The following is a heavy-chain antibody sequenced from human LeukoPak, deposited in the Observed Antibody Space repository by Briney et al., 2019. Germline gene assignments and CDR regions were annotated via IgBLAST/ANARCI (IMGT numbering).Heavy chain of an antibody. D-gene: IGHD3-10*01. J-gene: IGHJ4*02. CDR2: IYYSGST. Sequence: SETLSLTCTVSGGSISSSSYYWGWIRQPPGKGLEWIGSIYYSGSTYYNPSLKSRVTISVDTSKNQFSLKLSSVTAADTAVYYCARHTRHYYGSGSDYWGQGTLVTVSS. CDR1: GGSISSSSYY. V-gene: IGHV4-39*01. CDR3: ARHTRHYYGSGSDY.